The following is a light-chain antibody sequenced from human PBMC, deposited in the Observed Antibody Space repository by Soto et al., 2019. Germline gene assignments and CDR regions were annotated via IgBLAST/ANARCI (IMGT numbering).Light chain of an antibody. CDR1: QSVSSSN. J-gene: IGKJ4*01. Sequence: EIVLTQSPGTLASSPGERVTLACRPSQSVSSSNLAWYQQKPGQAPRLLIYAASSRATGIPDRFSGSGSETDFPLTISRLEPEDSAVYYCQQYGRSLSFGGGTKVDIK. CDR3: QQYGRSLS. CDR2: AAS. V-gene: IGKV3-20*01.